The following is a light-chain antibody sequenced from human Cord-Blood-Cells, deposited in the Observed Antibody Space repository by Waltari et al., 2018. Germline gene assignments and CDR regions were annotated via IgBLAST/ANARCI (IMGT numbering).Light chain of an antibody. J-gene: IGKJ3*01. V-gene: IGKV1-5*03. Sequence: DIQMTQSPSTLSASVGDRVTITCRASQSISSWLAWYQQKPGKAPKLLIYKASSLESGVPSRFSGSGSGTDLPLTISSLQPDDFATYYCQQYNSYSVTFGPGTKVDI. CDR2: KAS. CDR3: QQYNSYSVT. CDR1: QSISSW.